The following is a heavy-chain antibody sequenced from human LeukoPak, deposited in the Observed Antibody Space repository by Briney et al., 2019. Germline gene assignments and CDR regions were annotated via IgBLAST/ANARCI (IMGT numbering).Heavy chain of an antibody. J-gene: IGHJ3*02. Sequence: SETLSLTCAVSGYSMSSGYYWGWIRQPPGKGLEWIGSIYHSGSTYYNPSLKSRVTISVDTSKNQFSLKLSSVTAADTAVYYCASPQTAAYYYGSGSLFAGAFDIWGQGTMVTVSS. CDR1: GYSMSSGYY. D-gene: IGHD3-10*01. V-gene: IGHV4-38-2*01. CDR3: ASPQTAAYYYGSGSLFAGAFDI. CDR2: IYHSGST.